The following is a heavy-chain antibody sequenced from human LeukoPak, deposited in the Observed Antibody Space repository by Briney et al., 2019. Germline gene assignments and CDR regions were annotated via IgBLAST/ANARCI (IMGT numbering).Heavy chain of an antibody. V-gene: IGHV4-34*01. CDR1: GGSFSGYY. CDR3: ARGTMTTVTYYFDY. Sequence: PPETLSLTCAVYGGSFSGYYWSWIRQPPGKGLEWIGEINHSGSTNYNPSLKSRVTISVDTSKNQFSLKLSSVTAADTAVYYCARGTMTTVTYYFDYWGQGPLVTVSS. J-gene: IGHJ4*02. D-gene: IGHD4-17*01. CDR2: INHSGST.